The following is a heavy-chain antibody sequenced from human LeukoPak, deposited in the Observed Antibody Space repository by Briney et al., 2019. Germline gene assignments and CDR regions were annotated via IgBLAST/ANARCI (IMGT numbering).Heavy chain of an antibody. Sequence: PGKSLRLSCAASGFTFSSYAMHWVRQAPGKGLEWVAIISYDGSNKYYADSVKGRFTISRDNSKNTLYLQMNSLRAEDTAVYYCARDTDSWYFDYWGQGTLVTVSS. CDR1: GFTFSSYA. D-gene: IGHD6-13*01. CDR3: ARDTDSWYFDY. J-gene: IGHJ4*02. V-gene: IGHV3-30*04. CDR2: ISYDGSNK.